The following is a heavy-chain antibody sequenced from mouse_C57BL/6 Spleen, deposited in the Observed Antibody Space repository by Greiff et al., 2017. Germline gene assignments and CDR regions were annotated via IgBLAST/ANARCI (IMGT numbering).Heavy chain of an antibody. J-gene: IGHJ3*01. CDR2: IHPNSGST. CDR3: AREGDLRGFAY. CDR1: GYTFTSYW. V-gene: IGHV1-64*01. Sequence: QVQLQQPGAELVKPGASVKLSCKASGYTFTSYWMHWVKQRPGQGLEWIGMIHPNSGSTNYNEKFKSKATLTVDKSSSTAYMQLSSLTSEDSAVYDCAREGDLRGFAYWGQGTLVTVSA.